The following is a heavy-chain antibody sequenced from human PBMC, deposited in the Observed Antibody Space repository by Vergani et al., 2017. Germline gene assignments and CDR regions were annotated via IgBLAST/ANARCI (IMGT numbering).Heavy chain of an antibody. CDR3: ARDRYYLGSGSYPYFYYYGLDV. J-gene: IGHJ6*02. Sequence: QVQLVESGGNVVQSGTSLRLSCAASGFSFGSYSMHWVRQSPGKGLEWVAVISNDGGNKYYADSVKGRFTISRDNAKSSLYLQMNSLRAEDTGVYYCARDRYYLGSGSYPYFYYYGLDVWGQGTAVTVSS. CDR2: ISNDGGNK. D-gene: IGHD3-10*01. CDR1: GFSFGSYS. V-gene: IGHV3-30*03.